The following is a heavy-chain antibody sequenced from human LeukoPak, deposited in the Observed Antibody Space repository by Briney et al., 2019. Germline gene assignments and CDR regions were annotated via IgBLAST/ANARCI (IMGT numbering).Heavy chain of an antibody. CDR2: ISYDGSNK. Sequence: GGSLRLSCAASGFTFSSYGMHWVRQAPGKGLEWVAVISYDGSNKYYADSVKGRFTISRDNSKNTLYLQMNSLRAEDTAVYYCAKEKVGAPDIWGQGTMVTVSS. CDR1: GFTFSSYG. CDR3: AKEKVGAPDI. D-gene: IGHD1-26*01. J-gene: IGHJ3*02. V-gene: IGHV3-30*18.